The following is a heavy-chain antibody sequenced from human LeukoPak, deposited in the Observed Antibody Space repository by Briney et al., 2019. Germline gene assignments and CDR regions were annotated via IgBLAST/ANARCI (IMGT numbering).Heavy chain of an antibody. Sequence: SETLSLTCTVSGGSISSYYWSWIRQPPGKGLEWIGYIYYSGSTNYNPSLKSRVTISVDTSKNQFSLKLSSVTAADTAVYYCAREMDWEGDAFDIWGQGAMVTVSS. CDR3: AREMDWEGDAFDI. CDR1: GGSISSYY. J-gene: IGHJ3*02. D-gene: IGHD3/OR15-3a*01. V-gene: IGHV4-59*01. CDR2: IYYSGST.